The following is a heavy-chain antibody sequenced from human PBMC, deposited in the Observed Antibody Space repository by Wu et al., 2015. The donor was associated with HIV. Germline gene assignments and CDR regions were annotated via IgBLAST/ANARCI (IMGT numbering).Heavy chain of an antibody. CDR1: GFIFKDYY. Sequence: QVQLLQSWGVRVKRPGASVEVSCKASGFIFKDYYIHWLRQAPGQGLEWLGWINPNSSDTDYAQKFQDRVTMTRDTSTTTVYMKLSGLRSEDTAIYYCARDGGRGYNYASLDYWGQGTLVTVSS. CDR2: INPNSSDT. D-gene: IGHD5-18*01. J-gene: IGHJ4*02. CDR3: ARDGGRGYNYASLDY. V-gene: IGHV1/OR15-1*04.